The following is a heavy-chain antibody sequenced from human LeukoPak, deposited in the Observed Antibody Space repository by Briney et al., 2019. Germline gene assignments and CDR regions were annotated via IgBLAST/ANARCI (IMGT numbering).Heavy chain of an antibody. V-gene: IGHV4-39*07. Sequence: SETLSLTCTVSGGSISSSSYYWGWIRQPPGKGLEWIGSIYYSGSTYYNPSLKSRVTISVDTSKNQSSLKLSSVTAADTAVYYCARGIKDYYFDYWGQGTLVTVSS. CDR3: ARGIKDYYFDY. CDR2: IYYSGST. CDR1: GGSISSSSYY. D-gene: IGHD2-15*01. J-gene: IGHJ4*02.